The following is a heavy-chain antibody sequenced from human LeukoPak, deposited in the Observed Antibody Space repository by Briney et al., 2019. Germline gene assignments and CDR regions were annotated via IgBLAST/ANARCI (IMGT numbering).Heavy chain of an antibody. D-gene: IGHD3-9*01. CDR2: ISYDGSNK. V-gene: IGHV3-30*18. CDR3: AKDFRGGQGILTGYYTPEGYYYGMDV. CDR1: GFTFSSYG. J-gene: IGHJ6*04. Sequence: PGRSLRLSCAASGFTFSSYGMHWVRQAPGKGLEWVAVISYDGSNKYYADSVKGRFTISRDNSKNTLYLQMNSLRAEDTAVYYCAKDFRGGQGILTGYYTPEGYYYGMDVWGKGTTVTVSS.